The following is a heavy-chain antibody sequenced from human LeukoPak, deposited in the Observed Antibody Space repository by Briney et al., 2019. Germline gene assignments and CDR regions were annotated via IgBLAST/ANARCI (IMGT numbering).Heavy chain of an antibody. CDR1: GFTFGSYE. CDR2: IGTIISTT. Sequence: QPGGSLRLSCAASGFTFGSYEMNWVRQAPGKGLEWVSYIGTIISTTYYADSVKGRFTVSRDDAKSSLYLQMSGLRAEDTAVYYCARNVYDLRGQWLVPGFDYWGQGTLVTVSS. J-gene: IGHJ4*02. D-gene: IGHD6-19*01. CDR3: ARNVYDLRGQWLVPGFDY. V-gene: IGHV3-48*03.